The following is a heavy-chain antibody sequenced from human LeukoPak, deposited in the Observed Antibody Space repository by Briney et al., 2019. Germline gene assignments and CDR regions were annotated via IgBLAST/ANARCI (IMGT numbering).Heavy chain of an antibody. Sequence: ASVKVSCKASGYTFTGYYMHWVRQAPGQGLEWMGWINPNSGGTNYAQKFQGWVTMTRDTSISTAYMELSSLRSDDTAVYYCARSPMWYDSSGYPHGDFDYWGQGTLVTVSS. CDR1: GYTFTGYY. J-gene: IGHJ4*02. V-gene: IGHV1-2*04. D-gene: IGHD3-22*01. CDR2: INPNSGGT. CDR3: ARSPMWYDSSGYPHGDFDY.